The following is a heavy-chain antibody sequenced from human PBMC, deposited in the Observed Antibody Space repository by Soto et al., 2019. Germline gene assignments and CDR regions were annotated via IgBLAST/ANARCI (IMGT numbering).Heavy chain of an antibody. D-gene: IGHD6-13*01. Sequence: ASVKVSCKASGYTFTGYYMHWVRQAPGQGLEWMGWINPNSGGTNYAQKFQGWVTMTRDTSISTAYMELSRLRSDDTAVFYCARDSSAAAPGDYYYGMDVWGQGTTVTVSS. CDR3: ARDSSAAAPGDYYYGMDV. CDR2: INPNSGGT. CDR1: GYTFTGYY. V-gene: IGHV1-2*04. J-gene: IGHJ6*02.